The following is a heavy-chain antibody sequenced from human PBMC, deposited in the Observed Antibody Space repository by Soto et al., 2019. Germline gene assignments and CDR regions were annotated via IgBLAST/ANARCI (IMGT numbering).Heavy chain of an antibody. D-gene: IGHD3-10*01. Sequence: SDTPSLTLTVSRGIIRRYYGSWIRKPPGEGLEWIGYIYYSASTNYHPSLKSRVTISVDTSKNQFSLKLSSVTAADTAVYYCARGVDYKDYYYYYMDVWGKGTTVTVSS. J-gene: IGHJ6*03. CDR1: RGIIRRYY. CDR2: IYYSAST. V-gene: IGHV4-59*07. CDR3: ARGVDYKDYYYYYMDV.